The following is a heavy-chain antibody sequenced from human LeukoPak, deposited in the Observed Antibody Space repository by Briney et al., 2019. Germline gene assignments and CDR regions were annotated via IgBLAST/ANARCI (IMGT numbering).Heavy chain of an antibody. D-gene: IGHD2-2*01. CDR2: IRYDGSNK. V-gene: IGHV3-30*02. J-gene: IGHJ6*03. CDR3: AKDRSSKYYYYYYMDV. Sequence: PGGSLRLSCAASGFTFSSYGMHWVRQAPGKGLEWVAFIRYDGSNKYYADSVKGRFTISRDSSKNTLYLQMNSLRAEDTAVYYCAKDRSSKYYYYYYMDVWGKGTTVTVSS. CDR1: GFTFSSYG.